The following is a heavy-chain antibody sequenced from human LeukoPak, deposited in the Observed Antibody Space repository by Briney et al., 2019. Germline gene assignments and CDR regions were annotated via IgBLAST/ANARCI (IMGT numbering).Heavy chain of an antibody. D-gene: IGHD4-11*01. CDR2: IWSDATKE. CDR1: GFTFGHFG. CDR3: AKDAQRGFDYSTSLEH. V-gene: IGHV3-33*06. J-gene: IGHJ5*02. Sequence: GTSLRLSCEASGFTFGHFGMHWVRQAPGKGLDWVAVIWSDATKEYYADSVKGRFTISRDNFKRTVSLEMNSLRADDTAGYYSAKDAQRGFDYSTSLEHWGQGPLVIVSS.